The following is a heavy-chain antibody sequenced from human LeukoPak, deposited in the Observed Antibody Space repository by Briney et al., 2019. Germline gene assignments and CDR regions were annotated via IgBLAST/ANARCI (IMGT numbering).Heavy chain of an antibody. V-gene: IGHV4-59*01. J-gene: IGHJ5*02. CDR2: IYYSGST. CDR1: GDSISSYY. CDR3: ARAPSYYFASGSRPHWFDP. Sequence: SETLSLTCTVSGDSISSYYWSWIRQPPGKGLEWIGYIYYSGSTNYNPSLKSRVTISVDTSKNQFSLKLSSVTAADTAVYYCARAPSYYFASGSRPHWFDPWGQGTLVTVSS. D-gene: IGHD3-10*01.